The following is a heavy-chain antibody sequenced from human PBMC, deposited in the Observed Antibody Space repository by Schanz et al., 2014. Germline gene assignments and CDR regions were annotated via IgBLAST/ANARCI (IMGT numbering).Heavy chain of an antibody. CDR3: ARVPSSSTSYYGSGFDY. CDR2: VHHTGST. J-gene: IGHJ4*02. D-gene: IGHD3-10*01. CDR1: GDSITSNSW. Sequence: QVQLQESGPGLVKPSETLSLTCVVSGDSITSNSWWTWVRQPPGKGLEWIAEVHHTGSTRNNPSLKSRVTTSKDKPKNQFSLKRTSVTAADTAVYYCARVPSSSTSYYGSGFDYWGQGTLVTVSS. V-gene: IGHV4-4*02.